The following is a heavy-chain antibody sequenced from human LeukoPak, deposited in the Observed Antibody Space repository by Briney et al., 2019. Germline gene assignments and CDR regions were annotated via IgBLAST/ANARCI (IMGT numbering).Heavy chain of an antibody. CDR3: ARRAIRERAFDY. Sequence: PSETLSLTCTVSGGSISSYYWSWIRQPPGKGLEWIGYIYTSGSTNYNPSLKSRVTISVDTSKNQFSLKLSSVTAADTAVYYCARRAIRERAFDYWGQGTLVTVSS. CDR2: IYTSGST. V-gene: IGHV4-4*09. CDR1: GGSISSYY. J-gene: IGHJ4*02. D-gene: IGHD5-24*01.